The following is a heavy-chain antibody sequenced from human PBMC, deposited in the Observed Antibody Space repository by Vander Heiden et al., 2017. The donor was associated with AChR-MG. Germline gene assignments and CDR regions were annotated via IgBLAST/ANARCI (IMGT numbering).Heavy chain of an antibody. CDR2: INPSGGST. D-gene: IGHD6-19*01. V-gene: IGHV1-46*01. J-gene: IGHJ6*02. Sequence: QVQLVQSGAEVQKHGASVKVSCKASGYTSTSYYMHWGRQAPGQGLEWMGIINPSGGSTSYAQKIQGRVTMTRDTSTSTVYMELSSLRSEDTAVYYCAREGSSGWRHWGQGTTVTVSS. CDR1: GYTSTSYY. CDR3: AREGSSGWRH.